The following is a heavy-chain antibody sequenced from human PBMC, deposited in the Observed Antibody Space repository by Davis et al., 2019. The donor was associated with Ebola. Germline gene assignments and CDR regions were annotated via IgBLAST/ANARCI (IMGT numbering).Heavy chain of an antibody. V-gene: IGHV3-48*02. D-gene: IGHD6-19*01. CDR1: GFTFSSYS. J-gene: IGHJ1*01. Sequence: PGGSLRLSCAASGFTFSSYSMNWVRQAPGKGLEWVSYISSSSSTIYYADSVKGRFTISRDNAKNSLYLQMNSLRDEDTAVYYCARPLNPYSSGPPGFQHWGQGTLVTVSS. CDR2: ISSSSSTI. CDR3: ARPLNPYSSGPPGFQH.